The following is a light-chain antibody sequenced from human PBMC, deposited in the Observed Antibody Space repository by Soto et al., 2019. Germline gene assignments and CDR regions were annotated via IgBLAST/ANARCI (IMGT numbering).Light chain of an antibody. CDR1: QSVSGY. J-gene: IGKJ1*01. CDR3: HQYFSFPPWS. CDR2: SAS. Sequence: AIQMTQSPASVSASPGDRVTITCRASQSVSGYLAWYQQKPGGAPKLLIYSASTLQSGVPSRFSGSGFGTDFTLAIIGLQSEDFATYYCHQYFSFPPWSFGQGTKVEIQ. V-gene: IGKV1-8*01.